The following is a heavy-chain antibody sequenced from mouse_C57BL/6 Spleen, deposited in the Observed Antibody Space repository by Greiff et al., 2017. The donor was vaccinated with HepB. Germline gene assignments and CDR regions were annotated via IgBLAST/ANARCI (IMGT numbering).Heavy chain of an antibody. CDR3: AKNEDATVVAEGYYDMDY. CDR2: IWRGGST. Sequence: QVQLQQSGPGLVQPSQSLSITCTVSGFSLTSYGVHWVRQSPGTGLEWLGVIWRGGSTNYNAAFMSKLSITKDKSKSQVFYKMNRLQADDTAIYYCAKNEDATVVAEGYYDMDYWGQGTSVTVSS. J-gene: IGHJ4*01. D-gene: IGHD1-1*01. CDR1: GFSLTSYG. V-gene: IGHV2-5*01.